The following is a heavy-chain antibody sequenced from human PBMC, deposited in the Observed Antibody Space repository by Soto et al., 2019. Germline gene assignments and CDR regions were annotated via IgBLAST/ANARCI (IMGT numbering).Heavy chain of an antibody. CDR1: GFTFSSYA. V-gene: IGHV3-30-3*01. CDR3: ARDSTMVRGVWAAFDI. Sequence: PGXSLRLSCAASGFTFSSYAMHWVRQAPGKGLEWVAVISYDGSNKYYADSVKGRFTISRDNSKNTLYLQMNSLRAEDTAVYYCARDSTMVRGVWAAFDIWGQGTMVTVSS. J-gene: IGHJ3*02. D-gene: IGHD3-10*01. CDR2: ISYDGSNK.